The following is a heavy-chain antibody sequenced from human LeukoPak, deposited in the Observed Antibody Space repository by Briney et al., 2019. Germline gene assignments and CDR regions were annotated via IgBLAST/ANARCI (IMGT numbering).Heavy chain of an antibody. CDR3: ARGLAGVVVVTAAWNAFDI. Sequence: GGSLRLSCAASGFTFSSYEMNWVRQAPGKGLEWISYISSSGNIIYYADSVKGRFTISRDNAKNSLYLQMNSLRAEDTAVYYCARGLAGVVVVTAAWNAFDIWGQGTMVTVSS. CDR1: GFTFSSYE. J-gene: IGHJ3*02. CDR2: ISSSGNII. D-gene: IGHD2-21*02. V-gene: IGHV3-48*03.